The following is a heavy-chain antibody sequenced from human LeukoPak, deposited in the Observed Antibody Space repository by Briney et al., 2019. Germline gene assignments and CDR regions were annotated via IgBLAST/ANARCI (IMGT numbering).Heavy chain of an antibody. J-gene: IGHJ4*02. CDR1: GFTLSNYS. D-gene: IGHD4-17*01. Sequence: GGSLRLSCAASGFTLSNYSMNWVRQAPRKGLEWVAFISSSSSYIFYADSLKGRFTISRDNAKNSLYLQMNSLRADDTAVYYCARDLAYGDDGLWGQGTLVTVSS. V-gene: IGHV3-21*01. CDR2: ISSSSSYI. CDR3: ARDLAYGDDGL.